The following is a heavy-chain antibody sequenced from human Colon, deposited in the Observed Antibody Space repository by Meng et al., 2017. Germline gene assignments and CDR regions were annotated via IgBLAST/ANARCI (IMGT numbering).Heavy chain of an antibody. CDR2: IDHFGIS. CDR3: ATGLRHGDWFDP. V-gene: IGHV4-34*01. CDR1: GGSFSGFY. D-gene: IGHD4-17*01. Sequence: QVPIHQGGAGLLKPSETLSLTCAGSGGSFSGFYWSWIRQPPGKGLEWIGEIDHFGISNYNSSLKGRLTMSVDTSKKQISLTLTSVTAADTAVYYCATGLRHGDWFDPWGPGTLVTVSS. J-gene: IGHJ5*02.